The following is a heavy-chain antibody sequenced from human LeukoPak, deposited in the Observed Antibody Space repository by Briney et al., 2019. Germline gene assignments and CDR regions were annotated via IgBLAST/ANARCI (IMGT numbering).Heavy chain of an antibody. CDR2: INPSGGST. CDR3: AQAGSHPPKYGDPNLGAFDY. V-gene: IGHV1-46*01. CDR1: GYTFTSYY. Sequence: ASVKVSCKASGYTFTSYYMHWVRQAPGQGLEWMGIINPSGGSTSYAQKFQGRVTMTRDTSTSTVYMELSSLRSEDTAVYYCAQAGSHPPKYGDPNLGAFDYWGQGTLVTVSS. D-gene: IGHD4-17*01. J-gene: IGHJ4*02.